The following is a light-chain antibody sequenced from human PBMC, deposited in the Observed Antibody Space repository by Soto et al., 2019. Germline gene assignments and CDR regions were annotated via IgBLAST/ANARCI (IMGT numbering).Light chain of an antibody. CDR2: EVT. CDR1: SSDVGGYNY. V-gene: IGLV2-8*01. Sequence: QSVLTQPPSASGSPGQSVAISCTGTSSDVGGYNYVSWYQKHPGKAPKLMIYEVTKRPSGVPDRFSGSKSGNTASLTVSGLQAEDEADYYCSSYAGSNILVFGGGTQLTVL. CDR3: SSYAGSNILV. J-gene: IGLJ2*01.